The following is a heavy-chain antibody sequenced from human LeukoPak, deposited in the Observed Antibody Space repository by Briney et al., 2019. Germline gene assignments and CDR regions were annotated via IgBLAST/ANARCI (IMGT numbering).Heavy chain of an antibody. V-gene: IGHV3-30-3*01. D-gene: IGHD2-15*01. Sequence: PGGSLRLSCAASGFTFSSYAMHWVRQAPGKGLEWVAVISYDGSNKYYADSLKGRFTISRDNSKNTLYLPMNSLRAEDTAVYYCARDPSQYCSGGSCYPQNYYYYYGMDVWGQGTTVTVSS. CDR2: ISYDGSNK. J-gene: IGHJ6*02. CDR1: GFTFSSYA. CDR3: ARDPSQYCSGGSCYPQNYYYYYGMDV.